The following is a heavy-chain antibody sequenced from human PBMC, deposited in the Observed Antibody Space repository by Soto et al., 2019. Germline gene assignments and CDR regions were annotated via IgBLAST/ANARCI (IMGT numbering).Heavy chain of an antibody. Sequence: EVQLLESGGDLAQPGGSLRLSCATSGFIFSNYDMSWIRQAPGKGLEWVSTISSSGGRTNYADSVKGRFTLSRDNSKNTVNLQTNSLRAEDMAVYYCARDPGGSFDSWGQGTLVTVSS. CDR3: ARDPGGSFDS. J-gene: IGHJ4*02. D-gene: IGHD2-8*02. CDR1: GFIFSNYD. V-gene: IGHV3-23*01. CDR2: ISSSGGRT.